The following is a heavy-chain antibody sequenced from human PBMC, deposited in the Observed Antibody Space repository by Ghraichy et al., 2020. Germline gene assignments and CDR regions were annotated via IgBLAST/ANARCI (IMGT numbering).Heavy chain of an antibody. V-gene: IGHV3-30*04. D-gene: IGHD1-14*01. CDR3: VGETGGFEY. CDR1: GFPFSSYV. J-gene: IGHJ4*02. Sequence: GGSLRLSCAASGFPFSSYVMHWVRQAPGKGLEWMTAITNDGSSKDFADAVKGRFTISRDNSKNTLYLEMNSLRAEDTAVYYCVGETGGFEYWGQGTLDTVSS. CDR2: ITNDGSSK.